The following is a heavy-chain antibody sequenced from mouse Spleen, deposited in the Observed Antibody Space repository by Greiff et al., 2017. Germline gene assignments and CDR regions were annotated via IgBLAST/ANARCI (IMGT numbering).Heavy chain of an antibody. V-gene: IGHV1S53*02. J-gene: IGHJ3*01. CDR3: KHFSWFAY. CDR2: ISPGNGDI. Sequence: VQRVESDAELVKPGARVKITCKASGFTFTDHAIHWVHQKPEQGLEWIGYISPGNGDIKYNAKFKGKATLTADKSSSTAYMQLNSLTSEDSAVYFCKHFSWFAYWGQGTLVTVSA. CDR1: GFTFTDHA.